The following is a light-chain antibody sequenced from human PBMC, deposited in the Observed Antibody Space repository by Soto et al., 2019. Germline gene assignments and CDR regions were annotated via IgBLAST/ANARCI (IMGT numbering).Light chain of an antibody. J-gene: IGLJ1*01. V-gene: IGLV2-14*01. CDR1: SSDVGDYNY. CDR3: SSYTSSGTYV. Sequence: QSALTQPASVSGSPGQSITISCTGTSSDVGDYNYVSWYQQHPGKAPKLMIYEVSNRPSGVSNRFSGAKSGNTASLTISALQAEDEADYYCSSYTSSGTYVFGTGTKLTVL. CDR2: EVS.